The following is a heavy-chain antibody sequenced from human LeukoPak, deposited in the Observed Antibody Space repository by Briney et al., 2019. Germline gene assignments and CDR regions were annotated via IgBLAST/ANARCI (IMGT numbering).Heavy chain of an antibody. V-gene: IGHV3-33*06. D-gene: IGHD3-10*01. CDR1: GFTFSSYG. J-gene: IGHJ4*02. CDR2: TRYDGSHK. CDR3: AKSFGAGSYFHYDH. Sequence: GGSLRLSCAASGFTFSSYGMHWVRQAPGKGLEWVAVTRYDGSHKYYADAVKGRFTISRDNSENALSLQMNSLRAEDTAVYYCAKSFGAGSYFHYDHWGQGTLVTVSS.